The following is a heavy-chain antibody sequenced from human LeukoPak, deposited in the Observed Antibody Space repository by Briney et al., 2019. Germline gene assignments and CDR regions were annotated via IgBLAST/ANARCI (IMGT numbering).Heavy chain of an antibody. CDR3: ARDPTTVVTVPYYFDF. CDR1: GGSFTGYF. V-gene: IGHV4-34*01. D-gene: IGHD4-23*01. Sequence: SESLSLTPAVHGGSFTGYFWNWIRQSPGKGLEWIAEINDIVTTNNNPHLKSRVTVSVDTSKNQFSLKLTSVTAADTGVYYCARDPTTVVTVPYYFDFWGQGTPVTVSS. J-gene: IGHJ4*02. CDR2: INDIVTT.